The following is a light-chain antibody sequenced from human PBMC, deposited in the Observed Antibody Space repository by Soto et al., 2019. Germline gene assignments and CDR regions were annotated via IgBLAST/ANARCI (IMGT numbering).Light chain of an antibody. V-gene: IGLV2-14*01. CDR1: SSDFGSFKY. Sequence: QSVLTQPASVSGSPGQSITISCTGTSSDFGSFKYVSWYQQHPGKAPKLMIHDVSNRPSGVSSRFSGSKSGNTASLTISGLQADDEADYYCRSYTTSSTYVFGTGT. CDR2: DVS. CDR3: RSYTTSSTYV. J-gene: IGLJ1*01.